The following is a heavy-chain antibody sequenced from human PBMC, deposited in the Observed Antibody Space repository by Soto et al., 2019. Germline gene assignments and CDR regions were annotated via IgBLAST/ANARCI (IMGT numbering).Heavy chain of an antibody. J-gene: IGHJ4*02. V-gene: IGHV1-3*05. CDR2: INAGNGNT. CDR1: GYTFTSYA. Sequence: QVQLVQSGAEEKKPGASVKVSCKASGYTFTSYAMHWVRQAPGQRLEWMGWINAGNGNTKYSQQFQGRVTITRDTSASTAYMELSRLRSEDTAVYYCARGSGYYYWDDYWGQGTLVTVSS. D-gene: IGHD3-22*01. CDR3: ARGSGYYYWDDY.